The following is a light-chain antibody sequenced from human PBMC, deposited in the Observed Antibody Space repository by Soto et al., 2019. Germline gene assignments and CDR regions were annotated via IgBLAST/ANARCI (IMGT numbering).Light chain of an antibody. CDR3: CSFTSINTWV. CDR1: SSDVGG. J-gene: IGLJ3*02. Sequence: QSALTHPASVYGSPGQSITISGTGTSSDVGGSWYQHHPGKAPKLMIYEVTKRPSGVSDRFSGSKSGNTASLTISGLQTEDQADYYCCSFTSINTWVFGGGTQLPVL. V-gene: IGLV2-14*01. CDR2: EVT.